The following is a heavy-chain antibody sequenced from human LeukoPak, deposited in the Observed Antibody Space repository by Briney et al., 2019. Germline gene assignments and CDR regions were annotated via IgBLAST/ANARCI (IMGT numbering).Heavy chain of an antibody. CDR3: ARGASGVYTVTTSWFDP. V-gene: IGHV1-2*02. CDR2: INPNSGGT. J-gene: IGHJ5*02. D-gene: IGHD4-17*01. Sequence: ASVKVSCKASGYTFTGYYMHWVRRAPGQGLEWMGWINPNSGGTNYAQKFQGRVTMTRDTSISTAYMELSRLRSDDTAVYYCARGASGVYTVTTSWFDPWGQGTLVTVSS. CDR1: GYTFTGYY.